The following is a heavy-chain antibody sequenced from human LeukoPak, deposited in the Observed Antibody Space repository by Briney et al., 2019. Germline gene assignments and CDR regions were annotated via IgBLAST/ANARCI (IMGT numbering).Heavy chain of an antibody. CDR2: IHRSGSP. V-gene: IGHV4-4*02. CDR1: LDSTTSNF. CDR3: AREILGGFNPGAY. D-gene: IGHD1-14*01. J-gene: IGHJ4*02. Sequence: SETLSLTCTVSLDSTTSNFWSWVRQPPGKGLEWIGEIHRSGSPNYNPSLQSRVTISIDRSRNQIAVELSSVTAADTAVYYCAREILGGFNPGAYWGQGTLVTVSS.